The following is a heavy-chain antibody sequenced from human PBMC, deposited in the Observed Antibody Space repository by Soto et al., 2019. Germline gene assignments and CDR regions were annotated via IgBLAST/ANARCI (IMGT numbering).Heavy chain of an antibody. CDR3: ARDLFYGDYPPYYYYYMDV. CDR2: ISSSGSTI. V-gene: IGHV3-11*01. D-gene: IGHD4-17*01. Sequence: GGSLRLSCAASGFTFSDYYMSWIRQAPGKGLEWVSYISSSGSTIYYADSVKGRFTISRDNAKNSLYLQMNSLRAEDTAVYYCARDLFYGDYPPYYYYYMDVWGKGTTVTVSS. CDR1: GFTFSDYY. J-gene: IGHJ6*03.